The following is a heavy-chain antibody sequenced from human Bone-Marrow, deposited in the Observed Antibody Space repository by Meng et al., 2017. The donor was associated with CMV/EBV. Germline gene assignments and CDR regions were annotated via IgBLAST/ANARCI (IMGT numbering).Heavy chain of an antibody. CDR3: AREDGEYYDYVWGSYPYYYGMDV. D-gene: IGHD3-16*02. CDR2: INHSGST. Sequence: SETLSLTCAVYGGSFSGYYWSWIRQPPGKGLEWIGEINHSGSTNYNPSLKSRVTISVDTSKNQFSLKLSSVTAADTAVYYCAREDGEYYDYVWGSYPYYYGMDVWGQGTTVTVSS. CDR1: GGSFSGYY. J-gene: IGHJ6*02. V-gene: IGHV4-34*01.